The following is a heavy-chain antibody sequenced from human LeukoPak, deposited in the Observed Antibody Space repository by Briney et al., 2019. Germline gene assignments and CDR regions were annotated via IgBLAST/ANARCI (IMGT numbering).Heavy chain of an antibody. D-gene: IGHD7-27*01. J-gene: IGHJ2*01. CDR2: IYSGGST. Sequence: GGSLRLSCAASGFTDSSNYMSWLRQPPGKGLARVSLIYSGGSTYYADSVKGRFTISRDNSKNTLYLQMNSLSAEDTAVYYCARNWGTGYFDLWGRGILVTVSS. V-gene: IGHV3-53*01. CDR1: GFTDSSNY. CDR3: ARNWGTGYFDL.